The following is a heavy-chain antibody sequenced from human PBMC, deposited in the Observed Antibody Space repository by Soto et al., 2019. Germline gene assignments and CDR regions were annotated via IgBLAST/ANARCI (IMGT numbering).Heavy chain of an antibody. Sequence: QVQLVQSGAEVKKPGASVKVSCKASGYTFTSYAMHWVRQAPGQRLEWMGWINAGNGNTKYSQKFQGRVTITRDTSASTAYMELSSLRSEDTAVYYCARGPPIVVVPAAIADDWGQGTLVTVSS. CDR2: INAGNGNT. CDR1: GYTFTSYA. D-gene: IGHD2-2*01. J-gene: IGHJ4*02. V-gene: IGHV1-3*01. CDR3: ARGPPIVVVPAAIADD.